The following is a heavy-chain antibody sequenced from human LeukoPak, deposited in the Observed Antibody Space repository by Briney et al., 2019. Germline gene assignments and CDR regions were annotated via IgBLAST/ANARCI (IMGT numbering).Heavy chain of an antibody. CDR1: GFTFDNYG. CDR2: INANGGST. J-gene: IGHJ4*02. CDR3: AAKWLLRRY. Sequence: GGSLRLSCAASGFTFDNYGMSWVRQVPGKGLEWVSSINANGGSTAYADSVRGRFTISRDNAKNSLYLQMNSLRAEDTAIYYCAAKWLLRRYWGQGTLVTVSS. D-gene: IGHD3-22*01. V-gene: IGHV3-20*04.